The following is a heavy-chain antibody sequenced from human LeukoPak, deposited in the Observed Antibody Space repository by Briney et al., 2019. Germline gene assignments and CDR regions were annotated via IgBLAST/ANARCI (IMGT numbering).Heavy chain of an antibody. Sequence: GESLKISCKASGYTFSTYWIGWVRQMPGKGLEWMGIIYPGDSDTRYSPSVEGQVTISADKSTSTAYLQSSSLKASDSAMYYCARLIPYLYSKGYSPDAFDIWGQGTMVTVSS. J-gene: IGHJ3*02. CDR3: ARLIPYLYSKGYSPDAFDI. CDR2: IYPGDSDT. D-gene: IGHD4-11*01. V-gene: IGHV5-51*01. CDR1: GYTFSTYW.